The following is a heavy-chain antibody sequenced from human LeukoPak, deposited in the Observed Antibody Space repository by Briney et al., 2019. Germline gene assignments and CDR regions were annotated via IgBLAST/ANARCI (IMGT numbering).Heavy chain of an antibody. Sequence: GGSLRLSCAASGFTFSDCYMSWIRQAPGKGPEWVSSITSGRTTYYADSVKGRFTISNDNAKKSLYLQMNSLRAEDTAVYYCARVARGDYYYYYMDVWGKGTTVTVSS. J-gene: IGHJ6*03. D-gene: IGHD3-10*01. CDR3: ARVARGDYYYYYMDV. V-gene: IGHV3-69-1*01. CDR1: GFTFSDCY. CDR2: ITSGRTT.